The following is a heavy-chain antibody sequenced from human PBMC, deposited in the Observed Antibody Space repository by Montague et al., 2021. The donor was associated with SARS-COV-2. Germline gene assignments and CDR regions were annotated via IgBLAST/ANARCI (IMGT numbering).Heavy chain of an antibody. J-gene: IGHJ5*02. Sequence: SLRLSCAASGFTFRSYAMHWVRQTPGKGLEWVASISDDGTNKFYVDSVKGRFTISRDNSKNSLYLQMNSLRADDTAVYYCARGGHRRLSIEGRFDPWGQGTLVTVSS. CDR1: GFTFRSYA. V-gene: IGHV3-30*04. D-gene: IGHD6-6*01. CDR3: ARGGHRRLSIEGRFDP. CDR2: ISDDGTNK.